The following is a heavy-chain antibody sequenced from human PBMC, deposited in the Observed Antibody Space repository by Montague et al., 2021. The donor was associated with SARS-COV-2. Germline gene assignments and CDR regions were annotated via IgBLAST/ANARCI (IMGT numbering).Heavy chain of an antibody. J-gene: IGHJ3*02. CDR1: GGSISSSSYY. D-gene: IGHD6-19*01. Sequence: SETLSLTCTVSGGSISSSSYYWGWLRPPPGKGLEWIGSIYYSRSSYYNPSLKSRITISVDTTKNQFSLKLRSATAADAAVYYCASLENCSGWFKPDAFDIWGQGTMVTVSS. CDR3: ASLENCSGWFKPDAFDI. CDR2: IYYSRSS. V-gene: IGHV4-39*01.